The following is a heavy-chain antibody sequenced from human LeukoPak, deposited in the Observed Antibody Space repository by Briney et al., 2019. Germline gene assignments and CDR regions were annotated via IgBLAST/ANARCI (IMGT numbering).Heavy chain of an antibody. Sequence: GASVKVSCKASGYTFSDYVIHWVRQAPGQGLEWMGWINPNSGGTNYAQKFQGRVTMSRDTSISTVYMELSSLNSDDTAMYYCATDVTMGDDHGYLDPWGQGTLVTVCS. CDR2: INPNSGGT. V-gene: IGHV1-2*02. D-gene: IGHD3-16*01. J-gene: IGHJ5*02. CDR3: ATDVTMGDDHGYLDP. CDR1: GYTFSDYV.